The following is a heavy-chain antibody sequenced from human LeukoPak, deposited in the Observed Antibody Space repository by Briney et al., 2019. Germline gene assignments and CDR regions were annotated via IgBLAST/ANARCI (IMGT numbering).Heavy chain of an antibody. D-gene: IGHD3-10*01. CDR1: GGTFSSYA. V-gene: IGHV1-69*04. CDR3: AREMVRGVTPGEYYFDY. CDR2: IIPILGIA. J-gene: IGHJ4*02. Sequence: SVKVSCKASGGTFSSYAISWVRQAPGQGLEWMGRIIPILGIANYAQKFQGRVTIAADKSTSTAYMELSSLRSEDTAVYYCAREMVRGVTPGEYYFDYWGQGTLVTVSS.